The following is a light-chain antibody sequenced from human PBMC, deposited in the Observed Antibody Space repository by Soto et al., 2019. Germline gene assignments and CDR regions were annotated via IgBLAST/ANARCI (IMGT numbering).Light chain of an antibody. J-gene: IGKJ1*01. CDR1: QSISSW. V-gene: IGKV1-5*03. CDR3: QQYDSYSWV. Sequence: DIQMTQSPSTLSASVGDRVTITCRASQSISSWLAWYQQKPGKAPKLLIYKASNLESGVPSRFSGSGSGTEFTLTISSLQPDDFATYYCQQYDSYSWVFGQGTKVEIK. CDR2: KAS.